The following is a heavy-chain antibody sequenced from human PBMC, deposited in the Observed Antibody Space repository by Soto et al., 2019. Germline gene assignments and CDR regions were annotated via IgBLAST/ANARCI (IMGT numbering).Heavy chain of an antibody. CDR1: GFTFSSYS. D-gene: IGHD2-2*01. V-gene: IGHV3-48*01. Sequence: GGSLRLSCAASGFTFSSYSMNWVRQAPGKGLEWVSYISSSSSTIYYADSVKGRFTISRDNAKNSLYLQMNSLRAEDTAVYYCARDEDVVVPAAMDYWGQGTLVTVSS. J-gene: IGHJ4*02. CDR2: ISSSSSTI. CDR3: ARDEDVVVPAAMDY.